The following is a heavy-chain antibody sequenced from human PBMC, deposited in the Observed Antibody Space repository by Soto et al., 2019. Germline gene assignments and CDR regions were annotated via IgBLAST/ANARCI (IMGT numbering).Heavy chain of an antibody. J-gene: IGHJ6*02. D-gene: IGHD3-3*01. CDR3: ARVGYDFPPPLFYYYYGMDV. Sequence: SETLSLTCAVSGYSISSGYYWGWIRQPPGKGLEWIGSIYHSGSTYYNPSLKSRFTISVDTSKNQFSLNLSSVTAADTAVYYCARVGYDFPPPLFYYYYGMDVWGQGTTVTVSS. CDR2: IYHSGST. CDR1: GYSISSGYY. V-gene: IGHV4-38-2*01.